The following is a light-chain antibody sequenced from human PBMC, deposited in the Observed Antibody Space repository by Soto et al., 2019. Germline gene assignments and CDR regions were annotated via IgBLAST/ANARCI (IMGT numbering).Light chain of an antibody. CDR2: DSS. J-gene: IGKJ4*01. CDR1: QSVGTY. CDR3: QQRSDWPST. Sequence: EIVLTQSPATLSLSPGERATLSCRASQSVGTYFAWYQQKPGQAPRLLIYDSSNRATGIPARFSGSGSGTDFTLTISSLEPEDFAVYYFQQRSDWPSTFGGGTKVASK. V-gene: IGKV3-11*01.